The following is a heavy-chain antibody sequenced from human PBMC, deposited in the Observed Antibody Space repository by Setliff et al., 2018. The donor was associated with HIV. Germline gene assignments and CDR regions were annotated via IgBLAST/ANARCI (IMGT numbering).Heavy chain of an antibody. V-gene: IGHV5-51*01. CDR2: TYPGDSDT. CDR3: ARLSVVTATRIYYFDY. Sequence: PGESLKISCKGSGYSFTNYWIGWVRQMPGKGLEWMGITYPGDSDTRYSPSFQGQVTISADKSISTAYLQWSSLKASDTAMYYCARLSVVTATRIYYFDYWGQGTLVTVSS. D-gene: IGHD2-21*02. CDR1: GYSFTNYW. J-gene: IGHJ4*02.